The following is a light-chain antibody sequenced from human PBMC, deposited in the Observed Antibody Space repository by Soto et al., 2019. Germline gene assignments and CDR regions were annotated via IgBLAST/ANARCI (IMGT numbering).Light chain of an antibody. CDR2: GTS. Sequence: EIVMTQSPATLSASPGERATLSCRASQSVSSNLAWYQLKFGQAPRLLIYGTSTRATGIPARFSGSGSGTDFTLTISSLQSEDFAVYFCQQYYNSPTFGQGTKVDIK. V-gene: IGKV3D-15*01. CDR1: QSVSSN. J-gene: IGKJ1*01. CDR3: QQYYNSPT.